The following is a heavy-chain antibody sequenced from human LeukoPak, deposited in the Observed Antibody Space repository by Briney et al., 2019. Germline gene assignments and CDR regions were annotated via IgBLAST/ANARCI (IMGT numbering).Heavy chain of an antibody. CDR2: INPNSGGT. V-gene: IGHV1-2*04. J-gene: IGHJ4*02. Sequence: GASVKVSCKASDYTFTNYGISWVRQAPGQGLEWMGWINPNSGGTNYAQKFQGWVTMTRDTSICTAYMELSRLRSDDTAVYYCARVGDSSGYSVYFDYWGQGTLVTVSS. CDR1: DYTFTNYG. D-gene: IGHD3-22*01. CDR3: ARVGDSSGYSVYFDY.